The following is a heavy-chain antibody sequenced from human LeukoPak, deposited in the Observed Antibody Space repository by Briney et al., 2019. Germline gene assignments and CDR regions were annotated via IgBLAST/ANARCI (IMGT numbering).Heavy chain of an antibody. CDR2: INPNSGGT. D-gene: IGHD3-3*01. V-gene: IGHV1-2*02. Sequence: ASVKVSFKASGYTFTGYYMHWVRQAPGQGLEWMGWINPNSGGTNYAQKFQGRVTMTRDTSISTAYMELSRLRSDDTAVYYCARGYDFWSGSNYMDVWGKGTTVTVSS. CDR3: ARGYDFWSGSNYMDV. CDR1: GYTFTGYY. J-gene: IGHJ6*03.